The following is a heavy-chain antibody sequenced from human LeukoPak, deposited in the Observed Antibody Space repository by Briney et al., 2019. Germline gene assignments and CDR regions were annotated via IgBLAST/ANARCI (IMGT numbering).Heavy chain of an antibody. D-gene: IGHD4-11*01. Sequence: ASVKVSCKASGYTLTELSMHWVRQAPGKGLEWMGGFDPEDGETIYAQKFQGRVTMTEDTSTDTAYMELSSLRSEDTAVYYCATAPSGDYSIHGFDYWGQGTLVTVSS. J-gene: IGHJ4*02. CDR3: ATAPSGDYSIHGFDY. V-gene: IGHV1-24*01. CDR2: FDPEDGET. CDR1: GYTLTELS.